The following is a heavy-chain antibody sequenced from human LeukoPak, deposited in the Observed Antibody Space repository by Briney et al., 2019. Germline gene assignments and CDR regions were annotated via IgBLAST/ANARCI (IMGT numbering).Heavy chain of an antibody. Sequence: GESLKISCKGSGYSFTSYRIGWVRQMPGKGLEWVGIIYPGDSDTRYSPSFQGQVTISADKSISTAYLQWSSLKASDTAMYYCALNWNLIAAAADYFDYWGQGTLVTVSS. CDR3: ALNWNLIAAAADYFDY. V-gene: IGHV5-51*01. J-gene: IGHJ4*02. CDR2: IYPGDSDT. CDR1: GYSFTSYR. D-gene: IGHD6-13*01.